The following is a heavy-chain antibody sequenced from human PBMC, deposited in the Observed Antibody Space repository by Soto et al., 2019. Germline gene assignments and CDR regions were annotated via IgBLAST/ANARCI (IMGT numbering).Heavy chain of an antibody. CDR3: VRGPDYEGYFDY. D-gene: IGHD3-22*01. CDR2: IILPFGTP. V-gene: IGHV1-69*12. J-gene: IGHJ4*02. Sequence: QVRLVQSGAEVKKTGSSVKVSCEASGTTFSNFAIGWVRQAPGQGPEWMGGIILPFGTPNYAQKFQGRVTMSADESMTTAYMELRGLQSEDTVVYYCVRGPDYEGYFDYWGQGTLVTVSS. CDR1: GTTFSNFA.